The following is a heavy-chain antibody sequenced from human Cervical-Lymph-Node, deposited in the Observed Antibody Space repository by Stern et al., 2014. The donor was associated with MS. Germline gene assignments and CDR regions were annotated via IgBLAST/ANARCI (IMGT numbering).Heavy chain of an antibody. D-gene: IGHD1-14*01. V-gene: IGHV5-51*03. CDR1: EYNFNTHW. Sequence: EVQLEESGAEVKKPGESLKISCKGSEYNFNTHWIAWVRQMPGKSLEWLGNIYPGNSDPRYNPSLQGQVSISADKSITTAYLHFSSLKASDSAMYFCARHGGPNWNHEAHNWFDPWGQGTLVTVSS. CDR3: ARHGGPNWNHEAHNWFDP. CDR2: IYPGNSDP. J-gene: IGHJ5*02.